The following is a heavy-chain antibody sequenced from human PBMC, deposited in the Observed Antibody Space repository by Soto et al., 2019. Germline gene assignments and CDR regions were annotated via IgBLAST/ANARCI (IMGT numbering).Heavy chain of an antibody. CDR2: IIPIFGTA. CDR1: AGTFSSYA. Sequence: VQVSFKASAGTFSSYAISWVRQAPGQGLEWMGGIIPIFGTANYAQKFQGRVTITADESTSTAYMELSSLRSEDTAVYYCAKYYYDSSGYYYYFDYWGQGTLVTVSS. J-gene: IGHJ4*02. CDR3: AKYYYDSSGYYYYFDY. V-gene: IGHV1-69*01. D-gene: IGHD3-22*01.